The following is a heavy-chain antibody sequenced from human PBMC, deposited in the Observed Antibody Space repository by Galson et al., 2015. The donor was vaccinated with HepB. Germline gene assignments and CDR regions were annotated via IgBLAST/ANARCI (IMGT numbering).Heavy chain of an antibody. CDR2: ISCDASAT. Sequence: SLRLSCAASGFTFSSYSMNWVRKAPGRGLEWISYISCDASATSYADSVKGRFIISRDNAKNSLYLQVSGLRDEDTAVYLCVRDDDCSVNADHHHSDLWGRGTLVTVSS. CDR1: GFTFSSYS. V-gene: IGHV3-48*02. CDR3: VRDDDCSVNADHHHSDL. J-gene: IGHJ4*02. D-gene: IGHD2-8*02.